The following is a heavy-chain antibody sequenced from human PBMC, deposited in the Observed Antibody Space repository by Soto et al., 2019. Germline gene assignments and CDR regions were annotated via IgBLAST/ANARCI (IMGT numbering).Heavy chain of an antibody. CDR2: ISAYNGNT. V-gene: IGHV1-18*01. J-gene: IGHJ1*01. CDR1: GYTFTSYG. CDR3: ARVGLLWFGELLPGAEYFQH. D-gene: IGHD3-10*01. Sequence: ASVKVSCKAPGYTFTSYGISWVRQAPGQGLEWMGWISAYNGNTNYAQKLQGRVTMTTDTSTSTAYMELRSLRSDDTAVYYCARVGLLWFGELLPGAEYFQHWGQGTLVTV.